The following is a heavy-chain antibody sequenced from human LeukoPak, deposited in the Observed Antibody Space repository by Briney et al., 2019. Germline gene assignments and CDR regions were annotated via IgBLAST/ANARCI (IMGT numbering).Heavy chain of an antibody. J-gene: IGHJ4*02. CDR3: ARVRGSYSVDY. V-gene: IGHV3-11*04. CDR2: ISTSGTTT. D-gene: IGHD3-10*01. CDR1: GGSFSGYY. Sequence: LSLTCAVYGGSFSGYYWSWIRQAPGKGLEWISYISTSGTTTYHADSVKGRFTISRDDAKNSLYLQMNSLRACDTALSYCARVRGSYSVDYRGQGTLGTVSS.